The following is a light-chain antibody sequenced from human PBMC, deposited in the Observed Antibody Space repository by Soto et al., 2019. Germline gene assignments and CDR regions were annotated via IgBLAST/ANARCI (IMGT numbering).Light chain of an antibody. Sequence: EIVLTQSPATLSLSPGERATLSCRASQSVSSYLAWYQQKPGQTPRLLIYGASTRATGFPARFSGSGSGTGFTLTISSLQSEDFAVYYCQQYNNWPPTWTFGQGTKVDIK. CDR2: GAS. CDR1: QSVSSY. CDR3: QQYNNWPPTWT. J-gene: IGKJ1*01. V-gene: IGKV3-15*01.